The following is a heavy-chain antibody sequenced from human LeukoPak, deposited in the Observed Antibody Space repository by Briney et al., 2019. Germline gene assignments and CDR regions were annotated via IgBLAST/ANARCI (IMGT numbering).Heavy chain of an antibody. CDR2: ISSSSSYI. Sequence: GGSLRLSCAASGFTFSSYSMNWVRQAPGKGLEWVSSISSSSSYIYYADSVKGRFTISRGNAKNSLYLQMNSLRAEDTAVYYCARDAGSGSYYTVYYYYMDVWGKGTTVTISS. J-gene: IGHJ6*03. CDR1: GFTFSSYS. CDR3: ARDAGSGSYYTVYYYYMDV. V-gene: IGHV3-21*01. D-gene: IGHD3-10*01.